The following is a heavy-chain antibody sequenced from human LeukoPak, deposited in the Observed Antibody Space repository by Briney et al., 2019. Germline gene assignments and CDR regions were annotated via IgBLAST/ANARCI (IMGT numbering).Heavy chain of an antibody. CDR1: GGSFSGYY. Sequence: SETLSLTCAVYGGSFSGYYWSWIRQPPGKGLEWIGEINHSGSTNYNPSLKSRVTISVDTSKNQFSLKLSSVTAADTAVYYCARGSSGSFDYWGQGTLVTVSS. V-gene: IGHV4-34*01. D-gene: IGHD3-22*01. CDR3: ARGSSGSFDY. CDR2: INHSGST. J-gene: IGHJ4*02.